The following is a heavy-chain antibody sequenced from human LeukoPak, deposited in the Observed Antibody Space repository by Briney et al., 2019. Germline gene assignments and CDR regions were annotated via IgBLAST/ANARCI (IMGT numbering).Heavy chain of an antibody. CDR3: ARWFGGVIN. CDR1: GGSISSYY. V-gene: IGHV4-59*01. D-gene: IGHD3-16*02. CDR2: IYYSGST. Sequence: PSETLSLTCTVSGGSISSYYWSWIRQPPGKGLEWIGYIYYSGSTSYNPSLKSRVTISVDTSKNQFSLKLSSVTAADTAVYYCARWFGGVINWGQGTLATVSS. J-gene: IGHJ4*02.